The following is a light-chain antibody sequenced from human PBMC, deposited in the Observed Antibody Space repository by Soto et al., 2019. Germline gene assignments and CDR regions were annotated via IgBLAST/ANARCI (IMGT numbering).Light chain of an antibody. CDR3: QKYNSYSWK. V-gene: IGKV3-15*01. Sequence: EIVMTHSPATLSVSPGEIATLSFSASQSVSSNLAWYQQKPGQAPRLLIYGASTRATGIPARFSGSGSGTEFTLTISSLQPDDFATYYCQKYNSYSWKFGQGTKVDIK. CDR2: GAS. CDR1: QSVSSN. J-gene: IGKJ1*01.